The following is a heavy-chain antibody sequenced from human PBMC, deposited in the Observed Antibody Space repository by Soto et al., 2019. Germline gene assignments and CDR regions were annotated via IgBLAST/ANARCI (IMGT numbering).Heavy chain of an antibody. CDR1: GGSFSSYV. Sequence: GASVKVSCKAAGGSFSSYVISWVRQAPGQGLEWMGGIIPIFRTVNYAQKFQGRVTITADESTSTAYMELSSLRSEDTAVYYCASPGGDPGGFYYRMDVWGQGTTVTVSS. CDR2: IIPIFRTV. D-gene: IGHD2-21*01. J-gene: IGHJ6*02. CDR3: ASPGGDPGGFYYRMDV. V-gene: IGHV1-69*13.